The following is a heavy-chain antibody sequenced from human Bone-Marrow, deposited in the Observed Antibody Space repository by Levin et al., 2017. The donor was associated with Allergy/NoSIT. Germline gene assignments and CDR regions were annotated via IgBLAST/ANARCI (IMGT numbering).Heavy chain of an antibody. V-gene: IGHV3-21*01. Sequence: GGSLRLSCVASGFTFTSYSMNWVRQAPGKGLEWVSSITSTSNYIYYANSVKGRFIISRDNAKNSVYLQMNSLTAEDTGIYYCATEPDYSSSWGDSWGQGTLVTVSS. D-gene: IGHD6-13*01. J-gene: IGHJ4*02. CDR1: GFTFTSYS. CDR2: ITSTSNYI. CDR3: ATEPDYSSSWGDS.